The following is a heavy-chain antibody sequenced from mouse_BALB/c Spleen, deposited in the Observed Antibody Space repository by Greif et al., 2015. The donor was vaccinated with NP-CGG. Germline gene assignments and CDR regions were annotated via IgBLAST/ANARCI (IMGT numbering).Heavy chain of an antibody. CDR3: ARQSMITFDY. D-gene: IGHD2-4*01. CDR2: ISNGGGST. J-gene: IGHJ2*01. Sequence: EVQRVESGGGLVQPGGSLKLSCATSGFTFSDYYMYWVRQTPEKRLEWVAYISNGGGSTYYPDTVKGRFTISRDNAKNTLYLQMSRLKSEDTAMYYCARQSMITFDYWGQGTTLTVSS. CDR1: GFTFSDYY. V-gene: IGHV5-12*02.